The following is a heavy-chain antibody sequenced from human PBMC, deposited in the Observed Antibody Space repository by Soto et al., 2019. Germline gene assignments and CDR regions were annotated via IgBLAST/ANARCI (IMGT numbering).Heavy chain of an antibody. CDR1: GGSISSYY. CDR3: ARAMYYDSSGYPLDY. J-gene: IGHJ4*02. V-gene: IGHV4-59*01. Sequence: PSETLSLTCTVSGGSISSYYWSWIRQPPGKGLEWIGYIYYSGSTNYNPSLKSRVTISVDTSKNQFSLKLSSVTAADTAVYYCARAMYYDSSGYPLDYWGQGTLVTVSS. CDR2: IYYSGST. D-gene: IGHD3-22*01.